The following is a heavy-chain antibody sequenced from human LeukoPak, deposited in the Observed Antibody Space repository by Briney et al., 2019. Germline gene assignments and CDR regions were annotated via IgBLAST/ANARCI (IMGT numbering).Heavy chain of an antibody. CDR2: ISSSSSTI. Sequence: PGGSLRLSCAASGFTFSSYSMNWVRQAPGKGLEWVSYISSSSSTIYYADSVKGRFTISRDNAKNSLYPQMNSLRAEDTAVYYCARDGSYLAFDIWGQGTMVTVSS. V-gene: IGHV3-48*01. CDR1: GFTFSSYS. D-gene: IGHD1-26*01. CDR3: ARDGSYLAFDI. J-gene: IGHJ3*02.